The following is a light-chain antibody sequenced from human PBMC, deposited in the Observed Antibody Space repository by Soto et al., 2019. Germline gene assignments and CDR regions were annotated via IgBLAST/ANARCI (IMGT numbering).Light chain of an antibody. Sequence: EIVLTQSPATLSLSPGERATLSCRASQGVSSYLAWYQQKPGQAPRLLMYEASNRATGIPARFSGGGSGTDFTLTISSLEPEDFAVYYCQQRSDWPWTFGQGPKVDIK. V-gene: IGKV3D-11*01. J-gene: IGKJ1*01. CDR2: EAS. CDR3: QQRSDWPWT. CDR1: QGVSSY.